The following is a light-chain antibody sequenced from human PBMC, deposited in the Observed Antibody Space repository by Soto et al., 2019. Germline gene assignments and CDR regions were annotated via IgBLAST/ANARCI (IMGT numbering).Light chain of an antibody. CDR3: QHDNSYLGLT. J-gene: IGKJ4*01. CDR2: AAS. Sequence: IQMTPAPSSLSASVGDRVTITCRASHSIRIDLGWSQQKPWKARMRLLYAASTLQNGVPSRVSGSGSGTDSTLTISSMQPEDVAPYDWQHDNSYLGLTFGGGTKVEIK. V-gene: IGKV1-17*01. CDR1: HSIRID.